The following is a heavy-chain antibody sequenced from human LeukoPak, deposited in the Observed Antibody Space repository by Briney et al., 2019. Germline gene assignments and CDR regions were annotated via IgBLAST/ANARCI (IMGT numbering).Heavy chain of an antibody. D-gene: IGHD6-19*01. CDR1: GYTLTELS. CDR3: ATAYSSGRLDAFDI. CDR2: FDPEDGET. Sequence: ASVKVSCKVSGYTLTELSMHWVRQAPGKGLEWMGGFDPEDGETIYAQKFQGRVTMTEGTSTDTAYMELSSLRSEDTAVYYCATAYSSGRLDAFDIWGQGTMVTVSS. J-gene: IGHJ3*02. V-gene: IGHV1-24*01.